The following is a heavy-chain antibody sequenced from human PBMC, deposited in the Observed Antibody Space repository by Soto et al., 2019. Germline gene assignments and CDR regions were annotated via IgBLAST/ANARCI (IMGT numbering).Heavy chain of an antibody. D-gene: IGHD4-4*01. V-gene: IGHV3-21*01. CDR3: AREDSPGAFDI. J-gene: IGHJ3*02. Sequence: GGSLRLSCAASGFTFSSYSMNWVRQAPGKGREWVSSISSSSSYIYYADSVKGRFTISRDNAKNSLYLQMNSLRAEDTAVYYCAREDSPGAFDIWGQGTMVTVSS. CDR2: ISSSSSYI. CDR1: GFTFSSYS.